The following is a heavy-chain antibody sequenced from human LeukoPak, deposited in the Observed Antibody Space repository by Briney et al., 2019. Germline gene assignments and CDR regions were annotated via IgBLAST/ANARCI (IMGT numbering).Heavy chain of an antibody. V-gene: IGHV4-59*01. CDR1: GGSISSYY. CDR2: IYYSGST. J-gene: IGHJ5*02. CDR3: ARDARGDYDFWSGYYTPANWFDP. Sequence: SETLSLTCTVSGGSISSYYWSWIRQPPGKGVEWIGYIYYSGSTNYNPSLKSRVTISVDTSKNQFSLKLSSVTAADTAVYYCARDARGDYDFWSGYYTPANWFDPWGQGTLVTVSS. D-gene: IGHD3-3*01.